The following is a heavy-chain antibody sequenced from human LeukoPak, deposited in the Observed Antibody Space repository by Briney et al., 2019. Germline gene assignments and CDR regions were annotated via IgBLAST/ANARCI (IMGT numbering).Heavy chain of an antibody. CDR1: SGSFSGYY. V-gene: IGHV4-34*01. CDR3: ARGGGNYGGHGVVAY. Sequence: PSETLSLTCAVYSGSFSGYYWNWIRQPPGKGLEWIGEINHSGNTNYNPSLKSRVTISVDTPKNQFSLKLISVTAADTAVYYCARGGGNYGGHGVVAYWGQGPLVTVSS. CDR2: INHSGNT. J-gene: IGHJ4*02. D-gene: IGHD4-23*01.